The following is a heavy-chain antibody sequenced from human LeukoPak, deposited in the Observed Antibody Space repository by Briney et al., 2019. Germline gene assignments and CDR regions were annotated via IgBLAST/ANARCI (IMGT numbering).Heavy chain of an antibody. CDR1: GGSISNYY. CDR2: IYSSGST. D-gene: IGHD6-6*01. Sequence: SETLSLTCTVSGGSISNYYWSWIRQPPGKGLEWIGYIYSSGSTNYNPSLKSRVTISVDTSKSQFSLKMRSVTAADTAVYYCARHVYSSSSFDYWGQGTLVTVSS. V-gene: IGHV4-59*08. CDR3: ARHVYSSSSFDY. J-gene: IGHJ4*02.